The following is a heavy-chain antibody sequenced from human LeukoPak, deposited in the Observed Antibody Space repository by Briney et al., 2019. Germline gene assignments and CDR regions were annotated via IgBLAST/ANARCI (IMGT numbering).Heavy chain of an antibody. D-gene: IGHD2-2*01. CDR2: INPNSGGT. Sequence: ASVKVSCKASGYTFTGYYMHWVRQAPGQGLEWMGWINPNSGGTNYAKKFQGRVTMTRDTSISTAYMELSRLRSDDTAVYYCARAHPDRYCSSTSCTIPRLVDYWGQGTLVTVSS. CDR1: GYTFTGYY. V-gene: IGHV1-2*02. J-gene: IGHJ4*02. CDR3: ARAHPDRYCSSTSCTIPRLVDY.